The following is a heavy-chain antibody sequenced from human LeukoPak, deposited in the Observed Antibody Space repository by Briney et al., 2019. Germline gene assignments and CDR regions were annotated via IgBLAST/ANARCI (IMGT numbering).Heavy chain of an antibody. D-gene: IGHD2-2*01. J-gene: IGHJ5*02. V-gene: IGHV1-2*02. CDR3: ARQFSSSSLWFDP. CDR2: INPNSGGT. CDR1: GYTFTGYY. Sequence: ASVKVSCKASGYTFTGYYMHWVRQAPGQGLEWMGWINPNSGGTNYAQKFQGRVTMTRDTSINTAYMELSSLRSDDTAVYYCARQFSSSSLWFDPWGQGTPVTVSS.